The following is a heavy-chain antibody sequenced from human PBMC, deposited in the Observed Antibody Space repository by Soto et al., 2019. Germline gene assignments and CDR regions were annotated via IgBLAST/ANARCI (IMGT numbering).Heavy chain of an antibody. V-gene: IGHV1-8*01. D-gene: IGHD6-13*01. CDR3: ARVADGYSSSWYRNGYWYFDL. CDR2: MNPNSGNT. Sequence: QVQLVQSGAEVKKPGASVKVSCKASGYTFTSYDINWVRQATGQGLEWMGWMNPNSGNTGYAQKFQGRVTMTRNTSRSTAYMELSSLGSEDTAVYYCARVADGYSSSWYRNGYWYFDLWGRGTLVTVSS. J-gene: IGHJ2*01. CDR1: GYTFTSYD.